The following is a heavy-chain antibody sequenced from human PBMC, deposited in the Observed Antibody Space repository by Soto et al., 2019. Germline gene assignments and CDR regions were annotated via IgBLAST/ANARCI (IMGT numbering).Heavy chain of an antibody. CDR1: GGSFSGYY. CDR2: INHSGST. CDR3: ARGKGHIVVVTATRFDY. D-gene: IGHD2-21*02. Sequence: SETLSLTCAVYGGSFSGYYWSWIRQPPGKGLEWIGEINHSGSTNYNPSLKSRVTISVDTSKNQFSLKLSSVTAADTAVYFCARGKGHIVVVTATRFDYWGQGTLVTVSS. J-gene: IGHJ4*02. V-gene: IGHV4-34*01.